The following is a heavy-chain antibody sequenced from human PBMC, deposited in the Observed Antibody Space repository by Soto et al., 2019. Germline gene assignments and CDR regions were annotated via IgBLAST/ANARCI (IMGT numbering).Heavy chain of an antibody. CDR1: GGSISSGGYY. V-gene: IGHV4-31*03. CDR3: ARGIAAAVGGTFDY. Sequence: SATLSLTCTVSGGSISSGGYYWSWIRQHPGKGLEWIGYVYYSGSTYYNPSLKSRVTISVDTSKNQFSLKLSSVTAADTAVYYCARGIAAAVGGTFDYWGQGTLVTVSS. D-gene: IGHD6-13*01. J-gene: IGHJ4*02. CDR2: VYYSGST.